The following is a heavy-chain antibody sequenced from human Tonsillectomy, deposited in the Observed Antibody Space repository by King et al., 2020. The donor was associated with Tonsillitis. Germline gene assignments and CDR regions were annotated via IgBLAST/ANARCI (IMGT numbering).Heavy chain of an antibody. D-gene: IGHD2-2*01. CDR1: GFTFDDFS. V-gene: IGHV3-43*01. Sequence: VQLVESGGVVVQPGGSLRLSCVASGFTFDDFSIHWVRQAPGKGLEWVSLISWDGRKTYYADSVKGRFTISRDNSKNSLYLQMNSLTTEDAALYFCAKVGSRHQLLDWFDPWGQGTLVTVSS. CDR3: AKVGSRHQLLDWFDP. CDR2: ISWDGRKT. J-gene: IGHJ5*02.